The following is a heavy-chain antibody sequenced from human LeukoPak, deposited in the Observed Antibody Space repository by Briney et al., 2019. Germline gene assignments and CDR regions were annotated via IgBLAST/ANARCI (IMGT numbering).Heavy chain of an antibody. V-gene: IGHV2-70*11. CDR2: IDWDDDK. J-gene: IGHJ4*02. CDR3: ARGRDGYYDY. CDR1: GFSLSTSGMC. D-gene: IGHD5-24*01. Sequence: ESGPTLVNHTQTLTLTCTFSGFSLSTSGMCVSWIRQPPGKALEWLARIDWDDDKYYSTSLKTRLTISKDASKDQVVLTMTNMDPVDTATYYCARGRDGYYDYWGQGTLVTVSS.